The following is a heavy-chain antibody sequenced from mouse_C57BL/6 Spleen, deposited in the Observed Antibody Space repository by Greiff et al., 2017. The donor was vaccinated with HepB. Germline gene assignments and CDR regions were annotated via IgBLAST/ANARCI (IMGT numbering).Heavy chain of an antibody. CDR3: ARSSYDYDGFAY. Sequence: QVQLKQSGAELAKPGASVKLSCKASGYTFTSYWMHWVKQRPGQGLEWIGYINPSSGYTKYNQKFKDKATLTADKSSSTAYMQLSSLTYEDSAVDYCARSSYDYDGFAYWGQGTLVTVSA. J-gene: IGHJ3*01. CDR1: GYTFTSYW. CDR2: INPSSGYT. V-gene: IGHV1-7*01. D-gene: IGHD2-4*01.